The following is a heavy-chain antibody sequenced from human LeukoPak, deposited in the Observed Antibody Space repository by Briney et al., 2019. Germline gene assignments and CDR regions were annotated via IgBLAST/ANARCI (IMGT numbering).Heavy chain of an antibody. D-gene: IGHD1-26*01. CDR2: IYHSGST. CDR3: ARGGAGAVGYGMDV. Sequence: SQTLSLTCAVSGGSISSGGYSWSWIRQPPGKGLEWIGYIYHSGSTYYNPSLKSRVTISVDRSKNQFSLKLSSVTAADTAVYYCARGGAGAVGYGMDVWGQGTTVTVSS. CDR1: GGSISSGGYS. V-gene: IGHV4-30-2*01. J-gene: IGHJ6*02.